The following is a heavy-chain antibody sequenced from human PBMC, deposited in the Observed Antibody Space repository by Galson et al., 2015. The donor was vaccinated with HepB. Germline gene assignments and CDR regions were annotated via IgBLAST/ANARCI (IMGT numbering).Heavy chain of an antibody. CDR2: ISYDGSNK. V-gene: IGHV3-30*04. Sequence: SLRLSCAASGFTFSSYAMHWVRQAPGKGLEWVAVISYDGSNKYYADSVKGRFTISRDNSKNTLYLQMNSLRAEDTAVYYCARGVPGVAFDIWGQGTMVTVSS. CDR3: ARGVPGVAFDI. CDR1: GFTFSSYA. D-gene: IGHD2-8*01. J-gene: IGHJ3*02.